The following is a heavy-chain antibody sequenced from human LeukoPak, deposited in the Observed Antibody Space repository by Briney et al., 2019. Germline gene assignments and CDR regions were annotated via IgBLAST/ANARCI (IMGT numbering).Heavy chain of an antibody. D-gene: IGHD2-15*01. J-gene: IGHJ6*02. CDR3: ARLGGGSIDYYYYYGMDV. Sequence: GESLKISCKGSGYSFTSYWIGWVRQMPGKGLEWMGIIYPGDSDTRYSPSFHGQVTISADKSISTAYLQWSSLKASDTAMYYCARLGGGSIDYYYYYGMDVWGQGTTVTVSS. CDR2: IYPGDSDT. CDR1: GYSFTSYW. V-gene: IGHV5-51*01.